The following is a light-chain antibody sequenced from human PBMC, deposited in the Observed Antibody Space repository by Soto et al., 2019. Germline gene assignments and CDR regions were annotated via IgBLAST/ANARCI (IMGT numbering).Light chain of an antibody. Sequence: DIQLTQSPSFLSASVGDRVTITCRASQGISSYLGWFQQKPGKAPKLLIYAASSLQSGVPSRFSGSGSGTEFTLTISSLQPEDFAIYYCQQLDSYPLTFGQGTRLDI. CDR1: QGISSY. J-gene: IGKJ5*01. V-gene: IGKV1-9*01. CDR3: QQLDSYPLT. CDR2: AAS.